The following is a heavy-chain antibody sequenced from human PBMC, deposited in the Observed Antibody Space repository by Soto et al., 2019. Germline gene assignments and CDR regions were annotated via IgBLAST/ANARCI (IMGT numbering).Heavy chain of an antibody. D-gene: IGHD5-12*01. CDR3: AGAAAGYSGYGY. J-gene: IGHJ4*02. CDR2: IYHSGST. V-gene: IGHV4-4*02. Sequence: SETLSLTCAVSSGSIISSNWWSWVRQPPGKGLEWIGEIYHSGSTNYNPSLKSRVTISVDKSKNQFSLKLSSVTAADTAVYYCAGAAAGYSGYGYWGQGTLVTVSS. CDR1: SGSIISSNW.